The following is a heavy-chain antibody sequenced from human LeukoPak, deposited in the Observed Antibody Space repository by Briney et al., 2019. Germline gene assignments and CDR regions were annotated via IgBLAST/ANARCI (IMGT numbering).Heavy chain of an antibody. CDR3: AKDIEWLRGFDY. Sequence: PGGSLRLSCAASGFTFDDYAMHWVRQAPGKGLEWVSGISWNSGSIGYADSVKGRFTISRDNAKNSLYLQMNSLRAEDTALYYCAKDIEWLRGFDYWGQGTLATVSS. D-gene: IGHD5-12*01. CDR1: GFTFDDYA. CDR2: ISWNSGSI. V-gene: IGHV3-9*01. J-gene: IGHJ4*02.